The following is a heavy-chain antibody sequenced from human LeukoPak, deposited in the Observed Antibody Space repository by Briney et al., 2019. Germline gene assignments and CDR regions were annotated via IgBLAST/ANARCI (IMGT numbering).Heavy chain of an antibody. CDR2: INPNSGGT. Sequence: ASVKVSCKASGYTFTGYYMHWVRQAPGQELEWMGWINPNSGGTNYARKFQGRVTMTRDTSISTAYMELSRLRSDDTAVYYCARAYYYDSSGYYGPLAFDIWGQGTMVTVSS. CDR1: GYTFTGYY. CDR3: ARAYYYDSSGYYGPLAFDI. V-gene: IGHV1-2*02. D-gene: IGHD3-22*01. J-gene: IGHJ3*02.